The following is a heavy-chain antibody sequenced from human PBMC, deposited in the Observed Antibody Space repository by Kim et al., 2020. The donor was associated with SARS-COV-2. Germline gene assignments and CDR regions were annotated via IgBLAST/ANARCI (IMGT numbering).Heavy chain of an antibody. CDR2: ISYDGSNK. CDR1: GFTFSSYA. Sequence: GGSLRLSCAASGFTFSSYAMHWVRQAPGKGLEWVAVISYDGSNKYYADSVKGRFTISRDNSKNTLYLQMNSLRAEDTAVYYCARAGFGIAVAGPDYWGQGTLVTVSS. D-gene: IGHD6-19*01. CDR3: ARAGFGIAVAGPDY. J-gene: IGHJ4*02. V-gene: IGHV3-30*04.